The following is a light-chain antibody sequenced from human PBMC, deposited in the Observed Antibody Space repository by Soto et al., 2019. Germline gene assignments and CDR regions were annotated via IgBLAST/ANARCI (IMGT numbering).Light chain of an antibody. CDR3: QQSDSMPWT. CDR2: AAS. Sequence: DIQMTQSTSSLSASVGDRVTITCRASQSISGYLNWYQKKSGQAPRLLMYAASTMQSGVPSRFSGSGSGTDFTLTISSLQPEDSATYFCQQSDSMPWTFGPGTKVDI. V-gene: IGKV1-39*01. CDR1: QSISGY. J-gene: IGKJ1*01.